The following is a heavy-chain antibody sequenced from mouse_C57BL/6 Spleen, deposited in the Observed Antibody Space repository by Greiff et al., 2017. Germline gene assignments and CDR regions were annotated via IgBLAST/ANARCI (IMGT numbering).Heavy chain of an antibody. Sequence: QVQLKESGPGLVQPSQSLSITCTVSGFSLTSYGVHWVRQSPGKGLEWLGVIWSGGSTDYNAAFISRLSISKDNSKSQVFFKMNSLQADDTAIYYCARYTGGGPFDYWGQGTTLTVSS. J-gene: IGHJ2*01. CDR3: ARYTGGGPFDY. CDR2: IWSGGST. D-gene: IGHD4-1*01. CDR1: GFSLTSYG. V-gene: IGHV2-2*01.